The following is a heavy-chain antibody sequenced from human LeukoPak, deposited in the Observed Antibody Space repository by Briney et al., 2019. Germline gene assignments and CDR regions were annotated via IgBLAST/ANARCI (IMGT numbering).Heavy chain of an antibody. V-gene: IGHV4-30-2*01. CDR3: ASSPYYYGSGYDY. CDR1: GRSIRSLGYP. Sequence: TLSLNCAVSGRSIRSLGYPWSWIRQPPGKGLEWIGYIYHSGSTYYNPSLKSRVTISVDRSKNQFSLKLSSVTAADTAVYYCASSPYYYGSGYDYWSQGILVTVSS. D-gene: IGHD3-10*01. CDR2: IYHSGST. J-gene: IGHJ4*02.